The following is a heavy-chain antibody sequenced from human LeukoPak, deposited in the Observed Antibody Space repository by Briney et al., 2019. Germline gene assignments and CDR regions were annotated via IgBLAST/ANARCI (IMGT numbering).Heavy chain of an antibody. D-gene: IGHD2-8*01. Sequence: ASVKVSCKASGGTFSSYAISWVRQAPGQGLEWMGGIIPIFGTANYAQKFQGRVTMTRDMSTSTVYMELSSLRSEDTAVYYCASLGYCTNGVCYASLRWFDPWGQGTLVTVSS. CDR2: IIPIFGTA. CDR3: ASLGYCTNGVCYASLRWFDP. V-gene: IGHV1-69*05. J-gene: IGHJ5*02. CDR1: GGTFSSYA.